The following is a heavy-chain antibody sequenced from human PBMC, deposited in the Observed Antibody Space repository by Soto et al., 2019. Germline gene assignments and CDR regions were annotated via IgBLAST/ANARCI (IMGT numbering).Heavy chain of an antibody. Sequence: EVQLVESGGGLVQLGRSLRLSCAASGFAFDDYAMHWFRQAPGKGLERVSHISWNSGSIAYAESVKGRFNISRYNIKSSLYLKMISLRAENTALYYCAKSVRNSWGMDVRGQGTTVTVSS. V-gene: IGHV3-9*01. CDR3: AKSVRNSWGMDV. J-gene: IGHJ6*02. D-gene: IGHD4-17*01. CDR1: GFAFDDYA. CDR2: ISWNSGSI.